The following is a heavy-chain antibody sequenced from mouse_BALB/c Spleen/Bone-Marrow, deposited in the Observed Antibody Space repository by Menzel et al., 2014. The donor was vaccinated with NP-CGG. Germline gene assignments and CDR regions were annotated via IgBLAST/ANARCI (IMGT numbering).Heavy chain of an antibody. J-gene: IGHJ3*01. Sequence: VQLQESGAALAKPGASVKMSCKASGYTFTSYWMHWVKQRPGQGLEWIGYINPSTGYTEYNQKFKDKAALTADKSSSTAYMQLSSLTSEDSAVYYCARDYRYDGFAYWGQGTLVTVSA. CDR1: GYTFTSYW. V-gene: IGHV1-7*01. CDR2: INPSTGYT. CDR3: ARDYRYDGFAY. D-gene: IGHD2-14*01.